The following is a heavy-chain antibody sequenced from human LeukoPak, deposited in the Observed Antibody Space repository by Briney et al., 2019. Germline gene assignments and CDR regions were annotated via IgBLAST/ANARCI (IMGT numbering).Heavy chain of an antibody. Sequence: SETLSLTCTVSGGSISGYYWSWIRQPPGKGLEWIGNIYYSGSTNYNPSLKSRVTISVDTSKNQFSLKLSSVTAADTAVYYCASGRTSGSYYIDFWGQGTLVTVSS. D-gene: IGHD1-26*01. CDR3: ASGRTSGSYYIDF. CDR2: IYYSGST. CDR1: GGSISGYY. J-gene: IGHJ4*02. V-gene: IGHV4-59*01.